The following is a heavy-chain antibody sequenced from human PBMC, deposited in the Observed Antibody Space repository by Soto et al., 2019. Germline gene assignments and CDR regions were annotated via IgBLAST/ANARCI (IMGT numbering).Heavy chain of an antibody. CDR2: ISGSGGST. V-gene: IGHV3-23*01. CDR1: GFTFSSYA. D-gene: IGHD2-21*02. J-gene: IGHJ5*02. CDR3: AKEPRPYCGGDCHNWFDP. Sequence: GSLRLSCAASGFTFSSYAMSWVRQAPGKGLEWVSAISGSGGSTYYADSVKGRFTISRDNSKNTLYLQMNSLRAEDTAVYYCAKEPRPYCGGDCHNWFDPWGQGTLVTVSS.